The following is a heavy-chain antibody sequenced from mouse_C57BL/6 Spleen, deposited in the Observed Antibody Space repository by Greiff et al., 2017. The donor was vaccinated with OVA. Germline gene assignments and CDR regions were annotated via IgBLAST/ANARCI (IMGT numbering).Heavy chain of an antibody. J-gene: IGHJ1*03. CDR1: GFNIKDYY. CDR2: IDPEDGET. D-gene: IGHD2-4*01. CDR3: ARDYDYDVVLKYFDV. V-gene: IGHV14-2*01. Sequence: VQLKESGAELVKPGASVKLSCTASGFNIKDYYMHWVKQRTEQGLEWIGRIDPEDGETKYAPKFQGKATITADTSSNTAYLQLSSLTSEDTAVYYCARDYDYDVVLKYFDVWGTGTTVTVSS.